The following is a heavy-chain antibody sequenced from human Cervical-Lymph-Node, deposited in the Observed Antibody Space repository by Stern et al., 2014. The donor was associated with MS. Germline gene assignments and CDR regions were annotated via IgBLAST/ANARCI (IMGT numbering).Heavy chain of an antibody. CDR3: ARGAHSGSSLDIFDF. CDR2: VGYDESK. V-gene: IGHV3-33*01. J-gene: IGHJ4*02. D-gene: IGHD3-10*01. Sequence: DQLVESGGGVAQPGTSLRLSCVASGFTFSSYDMHWVRQAPGKGLEWVAIVGYDESKYYVDSGKGRFTISRDNSKNTLYWQLNSLRAEDTAVYYGARGAHSGSSLDIFDFWGQGALVTVSS. CDR1: GFTFSSYD.